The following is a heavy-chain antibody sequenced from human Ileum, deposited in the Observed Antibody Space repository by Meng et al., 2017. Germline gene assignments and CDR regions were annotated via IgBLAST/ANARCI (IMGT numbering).Heavy chain of an antibody. J-gene: IGHJ4*02. CDR2: VYYSGHT. CDR1: GDSVSSDNYY. CDR3: ARTPLYSGSYYFDP. V-gene: IGHV4-61*03. Sequence: QVQLQESGPGLVRPSETLSLTCTVPGDSVSSDNYYWSWIRQPPGKGLEWIGYVYYSGHTDCNPSLKSRLSISIDTSKNHFSLKLSSVTAADTAVYYCARTPLYSGSYYFDPWGQGALVTVSS. D-gene: IGHD1-26*01.